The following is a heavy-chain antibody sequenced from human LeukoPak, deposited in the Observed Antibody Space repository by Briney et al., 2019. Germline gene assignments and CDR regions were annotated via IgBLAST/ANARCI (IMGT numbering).Heavy chain of an antibody. CDR3: ARRERKWGCTDYYFDY. V-gene: IGHV5-51*01. D-gene: IGHD1-26*01. CDR2: IFPGDSDT. Sequence: GESLKISCEASGYSFTSFWIGWVRQMPGKGLEWMGIIFPGDSDTRYSPSFQGQVTISADTSINTAFLQWSSLTASDTAMYYCARRERKWGCTDYYFDYWGQGTLVTVSS. J-gene: IGHJ4*02. CDR1: GYSFTSFW.